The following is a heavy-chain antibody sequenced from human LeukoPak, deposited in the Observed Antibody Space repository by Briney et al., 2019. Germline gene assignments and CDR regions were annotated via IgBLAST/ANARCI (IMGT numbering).Heavy chain of an antibody. J-gene: IGHJ5*02. D-gene: IGHD2-21*01. Sequence: ASVKVSCKASGYTFTSYDINWVRQAPGQGLEWMGWVSGYNGNTNYAQKFEGRVAMTTDTSSSTAYIELRSLRSDDTAIYYCARGDWFDPWGQGTLVTVSS. CDR1: GYTFTSYD. V-gene: IGHV1-18*01. CDR3: ARGDWFDP. CDR2: VSGYNGNT.